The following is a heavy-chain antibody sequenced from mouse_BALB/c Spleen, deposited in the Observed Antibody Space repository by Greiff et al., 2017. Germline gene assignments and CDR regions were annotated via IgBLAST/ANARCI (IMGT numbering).Heavy chain of an antibody. Sequence: EVKLVESGGGLVKPGGSLKLSCAASGFTFSSYAMSWVRQTPEKRLEWVATISSGGSYTYYPDSVKGRFTISRDNAKNTLYLQMSSLRSEDTAMYYCAREGRRAFDYWGQGTTLTVSS. V-gene: IGHV5-9-3*01. CDR2: ISSGGSYT. CDR1: GFTFSSYA. D-gene: IGHD2-14*01. J-gene: IGHJ2*01. CDR3: AREGRRAFDY.